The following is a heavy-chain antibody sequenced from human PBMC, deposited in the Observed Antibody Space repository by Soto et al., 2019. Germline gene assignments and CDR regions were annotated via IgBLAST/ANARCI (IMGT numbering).Heavy chain of an antibody. D-gene: IGHD1-1*01. CDR1: GGSINHYEYY. Sequence: SETLSLTCSVAGGSINHYEYYWTWIRQPPGEGLEWIGHIYYTGSTSYNPSLTSRLTISIDTSKNHFSLRLTSVTAADTAVYYRVRDRSNSPDFFDVWGQGTLGTVSS. CDR3: VRDRSNSPDFFDV. CDR2: IYYTGST. V-gene: IGHV4-30-4*01. J-gene: IGHJ4*02.